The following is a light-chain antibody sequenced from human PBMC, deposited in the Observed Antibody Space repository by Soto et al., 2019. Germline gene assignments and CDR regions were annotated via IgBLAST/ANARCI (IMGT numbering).Light chain of an antibody. V-gene: IGKV1-5*01. CDR3: QQYHRYST. CDR2: DVS. Sequence: DIQMTQAPSTLSSSVGDRVPITCRASQNINAWLAWYQQKPGKAPKLLIYDVSTLHSGVPSRFSGSASGTEFTLTISNLESDDFATYYCQQYHRYSTFGQGTKVDIK. CDR1: QNINAW. J-gene: IGKJ1*01.